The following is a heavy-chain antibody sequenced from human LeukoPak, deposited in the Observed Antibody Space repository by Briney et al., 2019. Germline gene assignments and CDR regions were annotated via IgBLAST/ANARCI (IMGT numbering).Heavy chain of an antibody. CDR1: GFIFSNYA. V-gene: IGHV3-23*01. Sequence: PGGSLRLSCAASGFIFSNYAMSWVRQAPGKGLQWVSAFSGSGGSTYYADSVKGRFTISRDNSRNTLYLQMNSLRADDTAVYYCARSGLSRFGFWGQGTLVTVSS. D-gene: IGHD2/OR15-2a*01. CDR3: ARSGLSRFGF. J-gene: IGHJ4*02. CDR2: FSGSGGST.